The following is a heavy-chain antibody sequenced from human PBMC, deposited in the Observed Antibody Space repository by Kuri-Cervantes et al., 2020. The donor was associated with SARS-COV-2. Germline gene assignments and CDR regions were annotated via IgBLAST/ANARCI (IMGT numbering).Heavy chain of an antibody. CDR3: AKDRVGVLDS. Sequence: LSLTCAASGFTFSSYGMHWVRQAPGKGLEWVAVISYDGSNKYYADSVKGRFTISRDNSKNTLYLQMRSLRTEDTAFYYCAKDRVGVLDSWGQGTLVTVSS. J-gene: IGHJ4*02. V-gene: IGHV3-30*18. D-gene: IGHD2-8*01. CDR2: ISYDGSNK. CDR1: GFTFSSYG.